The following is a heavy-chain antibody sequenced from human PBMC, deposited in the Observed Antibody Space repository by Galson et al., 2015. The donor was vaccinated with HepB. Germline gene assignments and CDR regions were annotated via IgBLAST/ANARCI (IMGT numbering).Heavy chain of an antibody. V-gene: IGHV3-7*03. CDR1: GLTFSNLW. CDR3: AKGVL. CDR2: INPDGSVT. J-gene: IGHJ4*02. D-gene: IGHD2/OR15-2a*01. Sequence: SLRLSCAASGLTFSNLWMSWVRQAPGKGLERVANINPDGSVTSYVDSVKGRFTISRDNAKDSLFLQMNSLRAEDTAVYYCAKGVLWGQGTLVTVSS.